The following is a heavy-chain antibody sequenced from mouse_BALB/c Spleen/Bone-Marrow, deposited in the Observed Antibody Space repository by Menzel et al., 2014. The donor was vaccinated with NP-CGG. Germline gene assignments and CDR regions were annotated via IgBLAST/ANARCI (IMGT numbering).Heavy chain of an antibody. CDR3: ASSYYGSSLFAY. Sequence: VQLQQSGAELVKPGASVKLSCTASGFNTKDTYMHWVKQRPEQGLEWIGRIDPANGNTKYDPKFQGKATITADTSSNTAYLQLSSLTSEDTAVYYCASSYYGSSLFAYWGQGTLVTVSA. D-gene: IGHD1-1*01. J-gene: IGHJ3*01. CDR2: IDPANGNT. V-gene: IGHV14-3*02. CDR1: GFNTKDTY.